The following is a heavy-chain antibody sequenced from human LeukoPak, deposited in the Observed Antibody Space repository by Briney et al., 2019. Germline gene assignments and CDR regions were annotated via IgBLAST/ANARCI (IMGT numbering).Heavy chain of an antibody. J-gene: IGHJ3*02. V-gene: IGHV3-21*01. CDR3: ARYYSNYVGRFFDI. CDR2: ISSSSSYI. Sequence: GSLRLSCAASEFTFSSYSMNWVHQAPGKGLEWVSSISSSSSYIYYADSVKGRFTISRDNAKNSLYPQMNSLRAEDTAVYYCARYYSNYVGRFFDIWGQGTMVTVSS. CDR1: EFTFSSYS. D-gene: IGHD4-11*01.